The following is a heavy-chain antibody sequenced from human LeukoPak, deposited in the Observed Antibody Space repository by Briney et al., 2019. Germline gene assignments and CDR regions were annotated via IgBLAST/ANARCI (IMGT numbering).Heavy chain of an antibody. CDR3: ARGGYSYGSFDY. CDR2: INPTGGST. J-gene: IGHJ4*02. Sequence: ASVKVSCKASGYTFTTYYVHWVRQAPGQGLEWMGIINPTGGSTTYAQKFQGRVTMTRDTSTSTVYMELSSLRSEDTAVYYCARGGYSYGSFDYWGQGTLVTVSS. V-gene: IGHV1-46*01. CDR1: GYTFTTYY. D-gene: IGHD5-18*01.